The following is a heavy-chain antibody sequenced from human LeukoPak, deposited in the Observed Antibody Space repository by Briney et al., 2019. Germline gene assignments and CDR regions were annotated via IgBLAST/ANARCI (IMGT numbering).Heavy chain of an antibody. Sequence: PGGSRRLSCAASGFTFSSYAMSWVRQAPGKGLEWVSAISGSGGSTYYADSVKGRFTISRDNSKNTLYLQLNSLRAEDTAVYYCAKANMVRGVTLKFDYWGQGTLVTVSS. CDR3: AKANMVRGVTLKFDY. D-gene: IGHD3-10*01. V-gene: IGHV3-23*01. CDR1: GFTFSSYA. CDR2: ISGSGGST. J-gene: IGHJ4*02.